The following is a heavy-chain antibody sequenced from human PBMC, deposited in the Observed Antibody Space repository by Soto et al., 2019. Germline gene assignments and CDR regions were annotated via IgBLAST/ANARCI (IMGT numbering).Heavy chain of an antibody. CDR1: GDSISSGGYY. CDR3: VSRLGYGYAMDV. V-gene: IGHV4-39*01. D-gene: IGHD5-12*01. J-gene: IGHJ6*02. CDR2: IYYNGNT. Sequence: QLQLQESGPGLVKPSEILSLTCTVSGDSISSGGYYWGWIRQPPGKGLEWIGSIYYNGNTYYNPSLKSRVTLSRDTARTQFSLRLSSVTAADTAVYYCVSRLGYGYAMDVWGQGTTVTVSS.